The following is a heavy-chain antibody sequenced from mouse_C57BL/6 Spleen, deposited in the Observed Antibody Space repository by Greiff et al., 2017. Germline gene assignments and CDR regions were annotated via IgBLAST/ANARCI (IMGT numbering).Heavy chain of an antibody. Sequence: EVKLVESGAELVRPGSSVKMSCKTSGYTFTSYGINWVKQRPGQGLEWIGYIYIGNGYTEYNEKFKGKATLTSDTSSSTAYMQLSSLPSDESEIYGRASGYYHDMDYWGQGKAGTVSS. CDR2: IYIGNGYT. V-gene: IGHV1-58*01. CDR1: GYTFTSYG. D-gene: IGHD2-2*01. CDR3: ASGYYHDMDY. J-gene: IGHJ4*01.